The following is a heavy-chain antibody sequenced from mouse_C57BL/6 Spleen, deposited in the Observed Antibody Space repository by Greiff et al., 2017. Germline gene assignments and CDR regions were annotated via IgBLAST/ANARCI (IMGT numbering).Heavy chain of an antibody. V-gene: IGHV14-4*01. D-gene: IGHD1-1*01. J-gene: IGHJ4*01. CDR1: GFNIKDDY. Sequence: EVQVVESGAELVRPGASVKLSCTASGFNIKDDYMHWVKQRPEQGLEWIGWIDPENGDTEYASKFQGKATITADTSSNPAYLQLSSLTSEDTAVYYCTTPYGSSYAYYYAMDYWGQGTSVTVSS. CDR2: IDPENGDT. CDR3: TTPYGSSYAYYYAMDY.